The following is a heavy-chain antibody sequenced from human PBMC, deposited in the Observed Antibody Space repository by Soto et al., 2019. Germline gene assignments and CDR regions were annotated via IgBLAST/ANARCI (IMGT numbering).Heavy chain of an antibody. CDR3: AKVGGSYLALDY. CDR2: ISGSGGST. Sequence: EVQLLESGGGLVQPGGSLRLSCAASGFTFSSYAMSWVRQAPGKGLXWVSAISGSGGSTYYADSVKGRFTISRDNSXNTXYXQXXSLRAEDTAVYYCAKVGGSYLALDYWGQGTLVTVSS. J-gene: IGHJ4*02. V-gene: IGHV3-23*01. D-gene: IGHD1-26*01. CDR1: GFTFSSYA.